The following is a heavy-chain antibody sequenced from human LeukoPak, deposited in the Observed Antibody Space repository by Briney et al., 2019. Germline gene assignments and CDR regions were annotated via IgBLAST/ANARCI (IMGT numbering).Heavy chain of an antibody. J-gene: IGHJ5*02. Sequence: PSETLSLTCTVSGGSISSSSYYWGWIRQPPGKGLEWIGSIYYSGSTYYNPSLKSRVTISVDTSKNQFSLKLSSVTAADTAVYYCARGWYSSSSVFHWFDPWGQGTLVTVSS. D-gene: IGHD6-6*01. CDR3: ARGWYSSSSVFHWFDP. CDR1: GGSISSSSYY. V-gene: IGHV4-39*01. CDR2: IYYSGST.